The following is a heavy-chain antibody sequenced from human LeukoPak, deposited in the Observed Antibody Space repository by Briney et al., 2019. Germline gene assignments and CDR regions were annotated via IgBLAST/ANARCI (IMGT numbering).Heavy chain of an antibody. CDR1: GFTFSNYW. Sequence: GGSLRLSCAASGFTFSNYWMNWVRQAPGKGLVWVSRLNTDGTTTSYADSVKGRFTISRDNAKNTLYLLLNSLRAEDTAVYYCARGGLEPTDYWGQGTLVTVSS. CDR3: ARGGLEPTDY. CDR2: LNTDGTTT. V-gene: IGHV3-74*01. J-gene: IGHJ4*02. D-gene: IGHD1-1*01.